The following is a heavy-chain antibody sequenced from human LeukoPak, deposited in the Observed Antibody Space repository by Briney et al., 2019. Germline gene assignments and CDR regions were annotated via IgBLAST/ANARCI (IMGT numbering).Heavy chain of an antibody. J-gene: IGHJ4*02. V-gene: IGHV1-2*06. CDR2: IYPKSGDT. D-gene: IGHD3-10*01. CDR1: GYNFNDHH. CDR3: VSHYGPGPV. Sequence: TSVTVSCTTSGYNFNDHHVHWVRQAPGQGLEWMGRIYPKSGDTDYPQKFQIRATMTRDTSITTAYMELTSLRSDDTAVYYCVSHYGPGPVWGQGTLVTVS.